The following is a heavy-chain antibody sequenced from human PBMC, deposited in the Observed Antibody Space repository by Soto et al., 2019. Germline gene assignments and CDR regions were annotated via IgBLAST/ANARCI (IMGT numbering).Heavy chain of an antibody. V-gene: IGHV3-13*01. Sequence: EVQLVESGGNLVQPGGSLRLSCEASGFTFSGFDMHWVRQPTGKGLEWVSTIGTAGDTYYAVSVKGRFTISRDNAKNSLSLQMHSLRAGDTAVYFCARGQEVGAHFFDSWGQGTQVTVSS. J-gene: IGHJ4*02. CDR1: GFTFSGFD. CDR2: IGTAGDT. D-gene: IGHD2-15*01. CDR3: ARGQEVGAHFFDS.